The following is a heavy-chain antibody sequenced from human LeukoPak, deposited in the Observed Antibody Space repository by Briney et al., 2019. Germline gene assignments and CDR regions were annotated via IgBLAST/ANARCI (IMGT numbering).Heavy chain of an antibody. J-gene: IGHJ4*02. D-gene: IGHD6-19*01. Sequence: PSETLSLTCSVSGASISSYYWSWIRQSPGKGPEWIGYIYYSGTTNYNPPLKSRVTIPIDTSKNQFSLKLISVTAADTAVYYCARQGIRGQWLVHFDYWGQGTLVTVSS. CDR3: ARQGIRGQWLVHFDY. CDR1: GASISSYY. CDR2: IYYSGTT. V-gene: IGHV4-59*08.